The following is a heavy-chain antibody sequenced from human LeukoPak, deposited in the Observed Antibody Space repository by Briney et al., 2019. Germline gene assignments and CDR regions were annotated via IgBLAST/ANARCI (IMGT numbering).Heavy chain of an antibody. CDR3: AGWYDSNGYA. V-gene: IGHV3-23*01. CDR1: GFSFSTYP. Sequence: GGSLRLSCAASGFSFSTYPMSWVRQAPGKGLDWVSAISDSGDNKQYADSVKGRFTISRDNSKNTLYLQMNNLRVEDTAVYYCAGWYDSNGYAWGQGTLVTVSS. CDR2: ISDSGDNK. D-gene: IGHD3-22*01. J-gene: IGHJ5*02.